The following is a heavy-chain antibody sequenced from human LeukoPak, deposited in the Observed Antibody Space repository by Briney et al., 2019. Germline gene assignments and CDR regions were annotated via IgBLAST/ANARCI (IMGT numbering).Heavy chain of an antibody. D-gene: IGHD3-22*01. Sequence: ASVKVSCKASGYTFTSYYMHWVRQAPGQGLEWMGIINPSGGSTSYAQKFQGRVTMTRDTSTSTVYMERSSLRSQDTAVYYCARDYYYDSSGYYYSFHDAFDIWGQGTMVTVSS. CDR1: GYTFTSYY. CDR3: ARDYYYDSSGYYYSFHDAFDI. V-gene: IGHV1-46*01. CDR2: INPSGGST. J-gene: IGHJ3*02.